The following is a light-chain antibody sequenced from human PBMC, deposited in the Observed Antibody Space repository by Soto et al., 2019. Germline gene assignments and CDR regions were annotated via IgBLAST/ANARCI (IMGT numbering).Light chain of an antibody. J-gene: IGKJ3*01. CDR1: QDISKF. CDR3: QQYDNRPFT. Sequence: DLQMTQSPSSLSASVGDRVSFTCQASQDISKFLNWYQHKPGQAPSLLIYDASKSQFGVPSRFSRSGSGTDFTFTISSLQPEDNATYYCQQYDNRPFTFGPGTKVDVK. CDR2: DAS. V-gene: IGKV1-33*01.